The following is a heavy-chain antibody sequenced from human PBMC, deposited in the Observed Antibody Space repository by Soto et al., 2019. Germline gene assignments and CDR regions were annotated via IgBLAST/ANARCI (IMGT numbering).Heavy chain of an antibody. CDR2: ISSGGST. J-gene: IGHJ4*02. V-gene: IGHV3-66*04. CDR3: ARHPWYFDY. Sequence: EVQLVESGGGLVQPGGSLRLSCAASGFTVSSNYMNWVRQAPGKGLEWVSVISSGGSTYYADSVKGRFIISRDNSKNTVLLQVNSLRGDATAVYYCARHPWYFDYWGQGTLVTVSS. CDR1: GFTVSSNY.